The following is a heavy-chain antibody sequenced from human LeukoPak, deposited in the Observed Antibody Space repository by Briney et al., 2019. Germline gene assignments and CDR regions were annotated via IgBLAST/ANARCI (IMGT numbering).Heavy chain of an antibody. CDR3: ARDLQQQLWGYLDY. CDR2: ISYDGSNK. Sequence: PGGSLRLSCAASGFTFSSYGMHWVRQAPGKGLEWVAVISYDGSNKYYADSVKGRFTISRDNSKNTLYLQMNSLRAEDTAVYYCARDLQQQLWGYLDYWGQGTLVIASS. CDR1: GFTFSSYG. D-gene: IGHD6-13*01. V-gene: IGHV3-30*03. J-gene: IGHJ4*02.